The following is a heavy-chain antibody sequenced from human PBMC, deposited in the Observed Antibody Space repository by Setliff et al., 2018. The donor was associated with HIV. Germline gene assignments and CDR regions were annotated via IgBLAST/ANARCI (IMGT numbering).Heavy chain of an antibody. CDR3: ARDRHYYHSGAYGESRDSFDF. Sequence: PSETLSLTCAVSSYSIDSGSYWAWIRQSPGRGPEWIGSVYHGGNTHYNPSLKSRVTISMDTSKHRFSLKLNSVTAADTAVYYCARDRHYYHSGAYGESRDSFDFWGQGTMVTVSS. CDR1: SYSIDSGSY. V-gene: IGHV4-38-2*02. D-gene: IGHD3-22*01. CDR2: VYHGGNT. J-gene: IGHJ3*01.